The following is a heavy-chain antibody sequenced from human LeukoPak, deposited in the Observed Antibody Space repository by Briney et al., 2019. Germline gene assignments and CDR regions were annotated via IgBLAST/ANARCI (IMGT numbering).Heavy chain of an antibody. CDR2: INSDGSST. V-gene: IGHV3-74*01. D-gene: IGHD6-19*01. Sequence: GGSLRLSCAASGFTFSVYWMHWVRQAPGRGLVRVSLINSDGSSTRYADSVKGRFTISRDNAKNTLYLQMNSLRAEDTAVYYCARGKAVAGTFSWFDPWGQGTLVTVSS. CDR1: GFTFSVYW. CDR3: ARGKAVAGTFSWFDP. J-gene: IGHJ5*02.